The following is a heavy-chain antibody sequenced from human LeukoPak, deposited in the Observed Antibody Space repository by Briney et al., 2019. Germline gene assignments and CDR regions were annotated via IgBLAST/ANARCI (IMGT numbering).Heavy chain of an antibody. Sequence: SSETLSLTCTVSGGSISSYYWSWIRQPPGKGLEWIGYICYSGSTNYNPSLKSRVTISVDTSKNQFSLKLSSVTAADTAVYYCARGGREYYFDYWGQGTLVTVSS. CDR1: GGSISSYY. D-gene: IGHD3-10*01. CDR2: ICYSGST. V-gene: IGHV4-59*01. J-gene: IGHJ4*02. CDR3: ARGGREYYFDY.